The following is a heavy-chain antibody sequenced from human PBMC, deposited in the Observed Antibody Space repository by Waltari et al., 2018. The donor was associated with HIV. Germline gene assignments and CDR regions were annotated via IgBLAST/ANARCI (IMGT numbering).Heavy chain of an antibody. CDR3: ALLGIDFNF. CDR1: GYIFTNFW. V-gene: IGHV5-51*03. CDR2: IYPDDSDT. D-gene: IGHD1-1*01. J-gene: IGHJ4*02. Sequence: EVPLVQSGAEVREPGASLKISCQGSGYIFTNFWIGWVRQMPGKGLEWMASIYPDDSDTRYSPSFQGQVTISVNKSISTAYLQWSSLKASDTAMYYCALLGIDFNFWGPGTLVTVSS.